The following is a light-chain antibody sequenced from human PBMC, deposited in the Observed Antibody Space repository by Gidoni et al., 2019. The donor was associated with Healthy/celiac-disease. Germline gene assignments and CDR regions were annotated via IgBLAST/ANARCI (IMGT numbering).Light chain of an antibody. CDR3: QQYGSSPRT. Sequence: DIVLTQSPGTLSLSPVERATLSCRASQSVSSSYLAWYQQKPGQAPRLLIYGASSRATGIPDRFSGSGSGTDFNLTISRLEPEDFAVYYCQQYGSSPRTFGQGTKVEIK. CDR1: QSVSSSY. CDR2: GAS. J-gene: IGKJ1*01. V-gene: IGKV3-20*01.